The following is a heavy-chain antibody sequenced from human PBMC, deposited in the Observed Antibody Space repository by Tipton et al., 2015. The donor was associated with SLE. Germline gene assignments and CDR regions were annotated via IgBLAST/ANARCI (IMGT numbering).Heavy chain of an antibody. Sequence: TLSLTCTVSGGSVRSYYWIWIRQPAGKGLEWIGHVYDSGSTYYNPSLKSRLTMSVDTSKNQVSLNLNSVTAADTAVYYCASVRGAFDIWGQGTMVTVSS. CDR1: GGSVRSYY. D-gene: IGHD3-10*02. V-gene: IGHV4-4*07. J-gene: IGHJ3*02. CDR3: ASVRGAFDI. CDR2: VYDSGST.